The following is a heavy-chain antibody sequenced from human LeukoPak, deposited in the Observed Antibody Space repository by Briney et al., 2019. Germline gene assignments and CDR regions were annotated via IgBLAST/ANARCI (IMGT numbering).Heavy chain of an antibody. CDR2: ISGTTGRT. V-gene: IGHV3-23*01. CDR3: TTDYPYYCSSTNCYASEYFQH. J-gene: IGHJ1*01. D-gene: IGHD2-2*01. CDR1: GFTFSSYA. Sequence: GGSLRLSCAASGFTFSSYAMNWARQAPGKGLEWVSTISGTTGRTHYADSVRGRFTISRDNSKNTLYLQMNSLKTEDTAVYYCTTDYPYYCSSTNCYASEYFQHWGQGTLVTVSS.